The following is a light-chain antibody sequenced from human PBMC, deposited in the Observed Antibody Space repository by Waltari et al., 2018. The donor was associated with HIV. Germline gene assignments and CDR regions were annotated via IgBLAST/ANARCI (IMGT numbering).Light chain of an antibody. V-gene: IGKV3D-11*02. CDR1: QSVSSY. Sequence: EIVLTQSPATLSLSPGERATLSCRASQSVSSYLAWYQQKPGQAPRLLIYDASNRATGSPARFSGSGPGTDFTLTISSLEPEDFAVYYCQQRSNWRFTFGPGTKVDIK. J-gene: IGKJ3*01. CDR2: DAS. CDR3: QQRSNWRFT.